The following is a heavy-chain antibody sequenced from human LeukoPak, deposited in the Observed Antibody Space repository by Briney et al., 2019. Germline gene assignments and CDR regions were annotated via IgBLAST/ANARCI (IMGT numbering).Heavy chain of an antibody. V-gene: IGHV4-4*02. CDR3: ARSKDIVVVPAATKGVGFDY. D-gene: IGHD2-2*01. J-gene: IGHJ4*02. CDR2: IYHSGST. CDR1: GFTFSSYSM. Sequence: GSLRLSCAVSGFTFSSYSMNWVRQAPGKGLEWIGYIYHSGSTYYNPSLKSRVTISVDRSKNQFSLKLSSVTAADTAVYYCARSKDIVVVPAATKGVGFDYWGQGTLVTVSS.